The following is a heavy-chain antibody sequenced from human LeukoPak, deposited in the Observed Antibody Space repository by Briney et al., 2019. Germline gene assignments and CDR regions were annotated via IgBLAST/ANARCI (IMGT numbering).Heavy chain of an antibody. CDR2: ISTSSSYI. D-gene: IGHD6-19*01. V-gene: IGHV3-21*01. CDR3: ARSKVAGTPDY. CDR1: GFTFSSDN. J-gene: IGHJ4*02. Sequence: PGGSLRLSCAASGFTFSSDNMNWVRQAPGKGLEWVSTISTSSSYIYYADSVKGRFTISRDNGKNSLYLQMSSLRAEDTAVYYCARSKVAGTPDYWGQGTLVAVSS.